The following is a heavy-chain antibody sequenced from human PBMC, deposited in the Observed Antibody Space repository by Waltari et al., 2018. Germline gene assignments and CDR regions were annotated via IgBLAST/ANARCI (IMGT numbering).Heavy chain of an antibody. CDR3: ARRLNRGSSSSFDY. CDR1: GGSISSSSYY. V-gene: IGHV4-39*01. CDR2: IYYSGST. D-gene: IGHD6-6*01. J-gene: IGHJ4*02. Sequence: QLQLQESGPGLVKPSETLSLTCTVSGGSISSSSYYWGWIRQPPGKGLEWIGSIYYSGSTYYNPSLKSRVTISVDTSKNQFSLKLGSVTAADTAVYYCARRLNRGSSSSFDYWGQGTLVTVSS.